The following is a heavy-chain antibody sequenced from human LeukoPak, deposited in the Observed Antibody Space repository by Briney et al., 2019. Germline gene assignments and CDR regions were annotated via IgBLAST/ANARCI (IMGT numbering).Heavy chain of an antibody. CDR1: GYTFTGYF. CDR3: ARADDSTGYYYSRWGNNWFDP. D-gene: IGHD3-22*01. Sequence: ASVKVSCKASGYTFTGYFMHWVRQAPGEGLEWMGWINPNSGDTNYAQRFQGRVTMTRDTSITTAYMELSRLRSDDTAVYYCARADDSTGYYYSRWGNNWFDPWGQGTLVTVSS. J-gene: IGHJ5*02. CDR2: INPNSGDT. V-gene: IGHV1-2*02.